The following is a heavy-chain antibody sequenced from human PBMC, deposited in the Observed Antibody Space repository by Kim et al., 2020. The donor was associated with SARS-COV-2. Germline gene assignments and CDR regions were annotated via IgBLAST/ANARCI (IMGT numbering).Heavy chain of an antibody. J-gene: IGHJ3*02. D-gene: IGHD5-12*01. CDR1: GGSISSYY. V-gene: IGHV4-59*01. CDR3: ARERDGYNYADAFDI. CDR2: IYYSGST. Sequence: SETLSLTCTVSGGSISSYYWSWIRQPPGKGLEWIGYIYYSGSTNYNPSLKSRVTISVDTSKNQFSLKLSSVTAADTAVYYCARERDGYNYADAFDIWGQGTMVTVSS.